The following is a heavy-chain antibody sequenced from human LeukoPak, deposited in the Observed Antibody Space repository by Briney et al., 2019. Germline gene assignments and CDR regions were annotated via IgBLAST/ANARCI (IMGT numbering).Heavy chain of an antibody. J-gene: IGHJ4*02. CDR2: IHYSGSS. V-gene: IGHV4-31*03. Sequence: PSETLSLTCTVSGGSISSGGYYWSWLRQHPGQGLEWIGYIHYSGSSFYNPSLKGRVTTSVDTSKNQFSLKLNSVTAADTAVYYCAILHPFDYWGQGTLVTVSS. CDR1: GGSISSGGYY. D-gene: IGHD4-11*01. CDR3: AILHPFDY.